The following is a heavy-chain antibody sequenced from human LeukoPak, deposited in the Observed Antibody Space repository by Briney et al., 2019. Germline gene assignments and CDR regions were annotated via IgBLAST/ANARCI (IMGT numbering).Heavy chain of an antibody. CDR2: ISYSGGT. CDR3: ARGAVVVPGAIPHWFDP. D-gene: IGHD2-2*01. J-gene: IGHJ5*02. Sequence: SETLSLTCIVSGGSISSISSNNYHWGWIRQPPGKGLEWIGYISYSGGTNYNPSLKSRVTIAVDTSKNQFFLKLSSVAAADTAVYYCARGAVVVPGAIPHWFDPWGQGTLVTVSS. CDR1: GGSISSISSNNYH. V-gene: IGHV4-61*05.